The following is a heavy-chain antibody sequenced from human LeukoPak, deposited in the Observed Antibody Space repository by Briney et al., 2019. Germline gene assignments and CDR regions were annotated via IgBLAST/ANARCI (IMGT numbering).Heavy chain of an antibody. Sequence: SQTLSLTCAFSGDSVSSNSVAWGWIRQSPSRGLEWLGRTFYRSKWYIDYAESVKSRISINPDTSKNQFSLQLNSVTPEDTAVYYCARVGGSYSYGMDVWGQGTTVTVSS. V-gene: IGHV6-1*01. J-gene: IGHJ6*02. CDR1: GDSVSSNSVA. CDR3: ARVGGSYSYGMDV. CDR2: TFYRSKWYI. D-gene: IGHD5-12*01.